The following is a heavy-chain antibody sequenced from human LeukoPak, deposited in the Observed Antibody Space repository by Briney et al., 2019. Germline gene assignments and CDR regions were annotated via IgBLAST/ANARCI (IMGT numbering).Heavy chain of an antibody. D-gene: IGHD3-22*01. CDR2: ISSSGSTI. CDR1: GFTFSSYW. CDR3: ARDKYYDSSGYWYFDY. J-gene: IGHJ4*02. V-gene: IGHV3-48*04. Sequence: GGSLRLSCAASGFTFSSYWMSWVRQAPGKGLEWVSYISSSGSTIYYADSVKGRFTISRDNAKNSLYLQMNSLRAEDTAVYYCARDKYYDSSGYWYFDYWGQGTLVTVSS.